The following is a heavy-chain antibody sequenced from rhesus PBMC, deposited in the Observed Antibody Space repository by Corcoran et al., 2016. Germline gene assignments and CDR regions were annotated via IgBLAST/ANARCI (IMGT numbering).Heavy chain of an antibody. CDR1: GYSISSGYG. Sequence: QLQLQESGPGLVKPSETLSLTCAVSGYSISSGYGWSWIRQPPGKGLEWIGYISYSGRTRYNPSLKSRVTISRDTSKNQFSLKLSSVTAADTAVYYCARDLYSGQGYFDYWGQGVLVTVSS. CDR2: ISYSGRT. V-gene: IGHV4-122*02. J-gene: IGHJ4*01. CDR3: ARDLYSGQGYFDY. D-gene: IGHD6-31*01.